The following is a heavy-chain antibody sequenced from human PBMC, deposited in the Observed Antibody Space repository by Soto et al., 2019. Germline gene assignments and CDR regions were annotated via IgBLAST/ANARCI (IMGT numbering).Heavy chain of an antibody. CDR1: GFTFSSYE. CDR3: ARGDNYYDSSGYSNFDC. V-gene: IGHV3-48*03. CDR2: ISGSGTII. Sequence: GGSLRLSCAASGFTFSSYEMNWVRQAPGKGLEWLSYISGSGTIILYADSVKGRFTISRDNAKNSLYLQMNSLTAEDTAVFYFARGDNYYDSSGYSNFDCWGHGTLVTVP. J-gene: IGHJ4*01. D-gene: IGHD3-22*01.